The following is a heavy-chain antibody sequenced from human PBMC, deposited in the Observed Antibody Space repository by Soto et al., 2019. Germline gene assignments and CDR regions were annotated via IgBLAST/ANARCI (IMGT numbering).Heavy chain of an antibody. CDR2: ISYDGSNK. J-gene: IGHJ4*02. V-gene: IGHV3-30-3*01. CDR3: ARYSSGWSSLDY. Sequence: QVQLVESGGGVVQPGRSLRLSCAASGFTFSSYAMHWVRQAPGKGLEWVAVISYDGSNKYYADSVKGRFTISRDNSKNTLYLQMNSLRAEDTAVYYCARYSSGWSSLDYWGQGTLVTVSS. CDR1: GFTFSSYA. D-gene: IGHD6-19*01.